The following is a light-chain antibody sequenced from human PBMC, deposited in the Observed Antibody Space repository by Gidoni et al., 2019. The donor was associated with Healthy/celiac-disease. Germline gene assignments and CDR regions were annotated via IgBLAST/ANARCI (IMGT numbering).Light chain of an antibody. CDR3: QQRSNWPPYT. Sequence: EFVLTKSPATLSLSPGERATLSCRASQSVSSYLAWYQQKPGQAPRLLIYDASNRATGIPARFSGSGSGTDFTLTISSLEPEDFAVYYCQQRSNWPPYTFGQGTKLEIK. J-gene: IGKJ2*01. V-gene: IGKV3-11*01. CDR1: QSVSSY. CDR2: DAS.